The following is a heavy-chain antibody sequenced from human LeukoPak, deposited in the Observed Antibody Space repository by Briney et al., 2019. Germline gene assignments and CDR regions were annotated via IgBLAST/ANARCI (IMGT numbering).Heavy chain of an antibody. D-gene: IGHD2-2*01. CDR2: ISSSGSTI. CDR3: ARRYCSSTSCYDY. CDR1: GFTFSDYY. V-gene: IGHV3-11*01. J-gene: IGHJ4*02. Sequence: GGSLRLSCAASGFTFSDYYMSWIRQAPGKGLEWVSYISSSGSTIYYADSVKGRFTISRDNSKNTLYLQMNSLRAEDTAVYYCARRYCSSTSCYDYWGQGTLVTVSS.